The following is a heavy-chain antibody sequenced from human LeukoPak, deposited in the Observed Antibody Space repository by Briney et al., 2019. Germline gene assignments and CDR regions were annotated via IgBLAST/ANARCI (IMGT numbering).Heavy chain of an antibody. CDR1: GGSMSGYY. CDR3: ASCLAAAGTGYYFDY. J-gene: IGHJ4*02. CDR2: IYYNGNT. Sequence: SETLSLTCSVSGGSMSGYYWTWIRQPPGKGLEWIGYIYYNGNTDSNPSLKSRVTISVDTSKNQFSLKVNSATAAGTAVYYCASCLAAAGTGYYFDYWGQGTLVTVSS. D-gene: IGHD6-13*01. V-gene: IGHV4-59*12.